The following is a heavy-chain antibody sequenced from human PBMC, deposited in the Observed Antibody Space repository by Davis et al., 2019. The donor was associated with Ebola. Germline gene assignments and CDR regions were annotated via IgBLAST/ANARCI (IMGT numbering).Heavy chain of an antibody. CDR2: ISGSGGST. CDR1: GFTFSSYA. Sequence: GESLKISCAASGFTFSSYAMSWVRQAPGKGLEWVSAISGSGGSTYYADSVKGRFTISRDNSKSTLFLQMNSLRAEDTAVYSCAKRMGAGGSSTSFDYWGQGALITVSS. CDR3: AKRMGAGGSSTSFDY. V-gene: IGHV3-23*01. J-gene: IGHJ4*02. D-gene: IGHD1-26*01.